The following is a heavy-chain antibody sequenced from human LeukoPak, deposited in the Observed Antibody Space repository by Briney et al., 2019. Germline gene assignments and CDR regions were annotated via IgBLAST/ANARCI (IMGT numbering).Heavy chain of an antibody. Sequence: GGSLRLSCAASGFTVSINYMIWVRQAPGKGLEWVSVIYSGGSTYYADSVKGRFTISRHNSKNTLYLQMNSLRAEDTAVYYCARGSPGGPVDTAMVTLGYFDYWGQGTLVTVSS. CDR2: IYSGGST. CDR3: ARGSPGGPVDTAMVTLGYFDY. V-gene: IGHV3-53*04. D-gene: IGHD5-18*01. CDR1: GFTVSINY. J-gene: IGHJ4*02.